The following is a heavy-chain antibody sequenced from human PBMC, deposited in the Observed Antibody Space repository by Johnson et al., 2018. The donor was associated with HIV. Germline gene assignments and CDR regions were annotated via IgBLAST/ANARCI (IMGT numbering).Heavy chain of an antibody. CDR2: LRFDGRLE. CDR3: AKTLGYDSSGYHDGFDT. J-gene: IGHJ3*02. D-gene: IGHD3-22*01. Sequence: QEQLVESGGGLIQSGGSLRLSCAASGFSFSSYAMNWVRQGPGKGLEWVAFLRFDGRLEYERDSVTGRFSISRDNSKNTMYLQMNSLRPEDTAVYYCAKTLGYDSSGYHDGFDTWGQGTQVTVSS. V-gene: IGHV3-30*02. CDR1: GFSFSSYA.